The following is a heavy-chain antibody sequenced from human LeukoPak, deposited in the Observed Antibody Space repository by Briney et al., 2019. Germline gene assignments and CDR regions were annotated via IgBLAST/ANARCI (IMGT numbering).Heavy chain of an antibody. CDR1: GYTFTSYA. J-gene: IGHJ4*02. D-gene: IGHD3-10*01. Sequence: ASVKVSCKASGYTFTSYAMNWVRQAPGQGLEWMGWTNTNTGNPTYAQGFTGRFVFSLDTPVSTAYLQISSLKAEDTAVYYCARDGSGSYYRRRFDYWGQGTLVTVSS. V-gene: IGHV7-4-1*02. CDR2: TNTNTGNP. CDR3: ARDGSGSYYRRRFDY.